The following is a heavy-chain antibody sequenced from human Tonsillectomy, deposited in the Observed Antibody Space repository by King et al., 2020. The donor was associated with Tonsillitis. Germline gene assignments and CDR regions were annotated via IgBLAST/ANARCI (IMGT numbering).Heavy chain of an antibody. CDR2: IYYSGST. Sequence: QLQESGPGLVKPSETLSLTCTVSGGSISSSSYYWGWIRQPPGKGLEWIGSIYYSGSTYYNPSLKSRVTISVDTSKHQFSLKLSSVTAADTAVYYCARRLSPDRDGYNPRLNWFAPGGQGTLVTGSS. D-gene: IGHD5-24*01. CDR1: GGSISSSSYY. J-gene: IGHJ5*02. CDR3: ARRLSPDRDGYNPRLNWFAP. V-gene: IGHV4-39*01.